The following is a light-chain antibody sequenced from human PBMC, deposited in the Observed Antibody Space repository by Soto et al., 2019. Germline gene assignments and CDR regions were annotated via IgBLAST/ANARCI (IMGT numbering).Light chain of an antibody. CDR3: QQYGRSLT. J-gene: IGKJ4*01. V-gene: IGKV3-20*01. CDR2: DAS. Sequence: ESVLAQSPGTLALSPGERATLSCRASQTVRTNYLAWYQQKPGQAPRLLIYDASSRATGIPDRFSGSGSGTDYTLTISRLEPEDFAVYYCQQYGRSLTFGGGTEVDIK. CDR1: QTVRTNY.